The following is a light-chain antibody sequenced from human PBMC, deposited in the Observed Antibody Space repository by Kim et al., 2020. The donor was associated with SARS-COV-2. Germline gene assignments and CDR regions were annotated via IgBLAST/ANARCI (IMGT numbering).Light chain of an antibody. Sequence: QSALTQPPSVSGSPGQSVAISCTGSSSDVGNHNTVSWYQQPPGTAPKLIIYGVNNRPSGVPDRFSGSKSGNTASLTISGLQAEDEADYYCSSYTTSDTWVFGGGTQLTVL. CDR1: SSDVGNHNT. CDR3: SSYTTSDTWV. CDR2: GVN. J-gene: IGLJ3*02. V-gene: IGLV2-18*02.